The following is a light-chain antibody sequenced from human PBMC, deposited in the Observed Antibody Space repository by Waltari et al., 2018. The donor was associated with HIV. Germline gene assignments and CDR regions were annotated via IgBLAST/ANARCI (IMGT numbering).Light chain of an antibody. CDR3: QQSGSSIT. Sequence: EIVLTQSPGTLSLSPGERAILSCRASQSVGSIYLNWYQQKPGQAPRVLIYGASSRATGIPDRFSGSGSWTDFSLTISRLEPEDFAVYYCQQSGSSITFGQGTRLEIK. CDR1: QSVGSIY. V-gene: IGKV3-20*01. J-gene: IGKJ5*01. CDR2: GAS.